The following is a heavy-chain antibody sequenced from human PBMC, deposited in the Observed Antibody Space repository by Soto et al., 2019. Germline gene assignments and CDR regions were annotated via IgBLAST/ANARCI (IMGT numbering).Heavy chain of an antibody. CDR2: INPNSGGT. CDR3: ASDGFWSGYPTGPTDAFDI. Sequence: ASVKVSCKASGYIFPDYYMHWVRQAPGQELGWMGRINPNSGGTNYAQKFQGRVTMTRDTSISTAYMELSSLRSEDTAVYYCASDGFWSGYPTGPTDAFDIWGQGTMVTVSS. CDR1: GYIFPDYY. J-gene: IGHJ3*02. D-gene: IGHD3-3*01. V-gene: IGHV1-2*06.